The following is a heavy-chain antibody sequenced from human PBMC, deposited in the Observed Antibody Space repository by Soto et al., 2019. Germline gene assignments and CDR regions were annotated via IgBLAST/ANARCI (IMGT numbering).Heavy chain of an antibody. CDR2: ISAYNGNT. D-gene: IGHD3-10*01. Sequence: GASVKVSCKASGYTFTGYYMHWVRQAPGQGLEWMGWISAYNGNTNYAQKLQGRVTMTTDTSTSTAYMELRGLRSDDMAVYYCARDRYYYGSGSYYISWFDPWGQGTLVTVSS. V-gene: IGHV1-18*03. CDR3: ARDRYYYGSGSYYISWFDP. CDR1: GYTFTGYY. J-gene: IGHJ5*02.